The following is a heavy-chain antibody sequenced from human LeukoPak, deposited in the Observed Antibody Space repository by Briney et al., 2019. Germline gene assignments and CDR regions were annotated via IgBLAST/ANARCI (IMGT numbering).Heavy chain of an antibody. CDR3: TRGSIAYYYMDV. CDR2: IYYSGST. V-gene: IGHV4-59*01. CDR1: GGSISSYY. Sequence: ASETLSLTCTVSGGSISSYYWSWIRQPPGKGLEWIGNIYYSGSTNYNPSLKSRVTISVDTSKNQFSLKLSSVTAADTAVYYCTRGSIAYYYMDVWGKGATVTISS. J-gene: IGHJ6*03. D-gene: IGHD3-22*01.